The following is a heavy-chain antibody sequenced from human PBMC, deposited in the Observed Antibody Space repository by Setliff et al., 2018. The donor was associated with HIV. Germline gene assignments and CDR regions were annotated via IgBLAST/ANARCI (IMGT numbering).Heavy chain of an antibody. J-gene: IGHJ4*02. CDR3: ARQVGSQYSYWAYYFDS. V-gene: IGHV4-38-2*01. CDR1: GYSISSGYF. CDR2: LYHSGTN. D-gene: IGHD5-18*01. Sequence: SETLSLTCAVSGYSISSGYFWGWIRQPPGKRLEWIGSLYHSGTNFYNPSLKSRVTISLDTSTNRFSLKLNSVTAADAAIYYCARQVGSQYSYWAYYFDSWGQGALVTVSS.